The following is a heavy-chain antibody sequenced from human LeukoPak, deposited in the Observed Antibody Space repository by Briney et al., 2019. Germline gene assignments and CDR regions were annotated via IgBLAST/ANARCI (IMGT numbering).Heavy chain of an antibody. CDR3: ARVSRGYCSGGSCYGNYYFDY. V-gene: IGHV3-7*04. Sequence: TGGSLRLSCAASGFTFSSYWMSWVRQAPGKGLEWVANIEQDGSEKYYVDSVKGRFTISRDNAKNSLYLQMNSLRAEDTAVYYCARVSRGYCSGGSCYGNYYFDYWGQGTLVTVSS. D-gene: IGHD2-15*01. CDR1: GFTFSSYW. CDR2: IEQDGSEK. J-gene: IGHJ4*02.